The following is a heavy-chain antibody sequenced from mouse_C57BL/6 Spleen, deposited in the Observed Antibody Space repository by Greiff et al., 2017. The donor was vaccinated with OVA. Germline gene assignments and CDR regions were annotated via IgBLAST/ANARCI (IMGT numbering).Heavy chain of an antibody. Sequence: EVKLVESEGGLVQPGSSMKLSCTASGFTFSDYYMAWVRQVPEKGLEWVANINYDGSSTYYLDSLKSRFIISRDNAKNILYLQMSSLKSEDTATYYCARALTGLFDYWGQGTTLTVSS. CDR2: INYDGSST. CDR1: GFTFSDYY. CDR3: ARALTGLFDY. J-gene: IGHJ2*01. V-gene: IGHV5-16*01. D-gene: IGHD4-1*01.